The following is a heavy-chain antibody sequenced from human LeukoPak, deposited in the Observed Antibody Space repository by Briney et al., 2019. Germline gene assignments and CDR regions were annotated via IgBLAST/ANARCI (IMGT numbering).Heavy chain of an antibody. J-gene: IGHJ4*02. Sequence: PGGSLRLSCAASGFTFSSYWMHWVRQAPGKGLVWVSRINSGGSSTIYADFVKGRFTISRDNAKNTLSLQMDSLRAEDTAVHYCARVIDGWYFDYWGQGTLVTVSS. CDR3: ARVIDGWYFDY. CDR2: INSGGSST. V-gene: IGHV3-74*01. D-gene: IGHD6-19*01. CDR1: GFTFSSYW.